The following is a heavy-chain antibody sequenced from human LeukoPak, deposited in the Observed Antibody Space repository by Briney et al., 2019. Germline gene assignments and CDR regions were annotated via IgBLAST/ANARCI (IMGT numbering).Heavy chain of an antibody. CDR2: ISGSGGST. CDR1: GFTFSSYA. V-gene: IGHV3-23*01. Sequence: GGSLRLSCAASGFTFSSYAMSWVRQAPGKGLEWVSAISGSGGSTYYADSVKGRFTISRDNSKNTLYLQMNSLRAEDTAVYYCAKDPYCSGGSCHGAEYFQHWGQGTLVTVSS. CDR3: AKDPYCSGGSCHGAEYFQH. D-gene: IGHD2-15*01. J-gene: IGHJ1*01.